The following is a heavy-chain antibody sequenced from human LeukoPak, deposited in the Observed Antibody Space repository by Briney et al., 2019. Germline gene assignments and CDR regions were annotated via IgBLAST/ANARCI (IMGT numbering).Heavy chain of an antibody. Sequence: GGSLRLSCAASGFTFSSYGMHWVRQAPGKGLEWVAFIRYDGSNKYYADSVKGRFTISRDNSKNTLYLQTNSLRAEDTAVYYCAKPEDLDCGDYVWTQYGMDVWGQGTTVTVSS. CDR2: IRYDGSNK. J-gene: IGHJ6*02. V-gene: IGHV3-30*02. CDR1: GFTFSSYG. D-gene: IGHD4-17*01. CDR3: AKPEDLDCGDYVWTQYGMDV.